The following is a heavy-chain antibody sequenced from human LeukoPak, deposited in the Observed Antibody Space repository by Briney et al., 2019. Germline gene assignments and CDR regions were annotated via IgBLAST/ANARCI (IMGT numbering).Heavy chain of an antibody. D-gene: IGHD3-10*01. CDR1: GGSISSSSYY. J-gene: IGHJ5*02. CDR3: ATAPGLLLSPFDP. V-gene: IGHV4-39*01. CDR2: IYYSGST. Sequence: PSETLSLTCTVSGGSISSSSYYWGWIRQPPGKGLEWLGSIYYSGSTYYNPSLKSRVTISVDTPKKQFSLKLSSVTAADTAVYYCATAPGLLLSPFDPWGQGTLVTVSS.